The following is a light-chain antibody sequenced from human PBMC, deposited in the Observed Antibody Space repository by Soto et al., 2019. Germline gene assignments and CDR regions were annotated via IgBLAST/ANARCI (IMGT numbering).Light chain of an antibody. CDR2: DTS. Sequence: DIQMTQSPSSLSASVGDRVTITCRASQSISTYLNWFQQKLGEAPKLLIYDTSSLESGVPSRFSGSGSGTEFTLTISSLQPDDFATYYCQQYNSFMYTFGQGTKVDIK. J-gene: IGKJ2*01. CDR1: QSISTY. V-gene: IGKV1-5*01. CDR3: QQYNSFMYT.